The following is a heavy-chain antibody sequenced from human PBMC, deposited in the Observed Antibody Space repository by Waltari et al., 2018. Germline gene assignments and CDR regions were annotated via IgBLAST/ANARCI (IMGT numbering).Heavy chain of an antibody. D-gene: IGHD1-26*01. Sequence: HLVESGGGEVQPGRSLRLSCAASTFSFNDYPIHWVRQTPDKGLQWVALISYDGNNKEYSDSVKGRFTISRDTSKNTVSLQMSSLRVADTGLYFCARSLTTSTWRSTFYYSRLDVWGRGTTVTVSS. V-gene: IGHV3-30*04. CDR3: ARSLTTSTWRSTFYYSRLDV. CDR2: ISYDGNNK. CDR1: TFSFNDYP. J-gene: IGHJ6*02.